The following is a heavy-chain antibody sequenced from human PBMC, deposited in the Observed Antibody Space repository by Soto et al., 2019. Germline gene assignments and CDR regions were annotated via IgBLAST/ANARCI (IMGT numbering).Heavy chain of an antibody. Sequence: ASVKVSCKASGGTFSSYTISWVRQAPGQGLEWMGRIIPILGIANYAQKFQGRVTITADKSTSTAYMELSSLRSEDTAVYYCAITYYDFWSGSLGYMDVWGKGTTVTVSS. D-gene: IGHD3-3*01. J-gene: IGHJ6*03. V-gene: IGHV1-69*02. CDR3: AITYYDFWSGSLGYMDV. CDR1: GGTFSSYT. CDR2: IIPILGIA.